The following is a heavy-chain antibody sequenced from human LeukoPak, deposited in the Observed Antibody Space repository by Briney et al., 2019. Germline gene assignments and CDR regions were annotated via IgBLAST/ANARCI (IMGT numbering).Heavy chain of an antibody. CDR3: ARGPTRYYMDV. CDR1: GGSTSNYY. V-gene: IGHV4-59*08. J-gene: IGHJ6*03. Sequence: SETLSLTCTVSGGSTSNYYWSWIRQPPGKGLEWIGYIFYSGSTNYNPSLKSRVTISIDTSKNQFSLNLSSVTAAHTAVYYCARGPTRYYMDVWAKGPRSPSP. CDR2: IFYSGST.